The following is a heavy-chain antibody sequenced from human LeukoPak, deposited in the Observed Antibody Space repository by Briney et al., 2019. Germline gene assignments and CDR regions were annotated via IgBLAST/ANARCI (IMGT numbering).Heavy chain of an antibody. CDR3: ARSGAKIRGYFDY. V-gene: IGHV1-69*13. D-gene: IGHD7-27*01. CDR1: GGTFSSYA. J-gene: IGHJ4*02. Sequence: SVKVSCKASGGTFSSYAISWVRQAPGQGLEWMGGIIPIFGTANYAQKFQGRVTITADESTSTAYMELSSLRSEDTAVYYCARSGAKIRGYFDYWGQGTLVTVSS. CDR2: IIPIFGTA.